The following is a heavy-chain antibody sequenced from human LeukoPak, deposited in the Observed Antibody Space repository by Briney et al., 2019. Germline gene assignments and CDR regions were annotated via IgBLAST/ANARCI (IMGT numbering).Heavy chain of an antibody. V-gene: IGHV4-39*07. CDR1: GGSISSSSYY. D-gene: IGHD6-19*01. Sequence: PSETLSLTCTVSGGSISSSSYYWGWIRQPPGTGLEWIGSIYYSGSTYYNPSLKSRVTISVDTSKNQFSLKLSSVTAADTAVYYCARVGVPQPPMLTIAVANYYFDYWGQGTLVTVSS. J-gene: IGHJ4*02. CDR3: ARVGVPQPPMLTIAVANYYFDY. CDR2: IYYSGST.